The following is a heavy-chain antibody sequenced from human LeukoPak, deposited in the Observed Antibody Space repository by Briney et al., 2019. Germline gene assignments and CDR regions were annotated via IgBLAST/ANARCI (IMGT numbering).Heavy chain of an antibody. V-gene: IGHV3-21*01. CDR1: GFTFNSFT. CDR3: ATSIPVAPIDS. J-gene: IGHJ4*02. D-gene: IGHD6-19*01. CDR2: ITNRGGII. Sequence: GGSLRLSCAGSGFTFNSFTMNWVRQAPGMGLEWVSSITNRGGIILYADSFKGRFTISRDNANNLLYLQMNSLRVEDTAVYYCATSIPVAPIDSWGQGTLVTVSS.